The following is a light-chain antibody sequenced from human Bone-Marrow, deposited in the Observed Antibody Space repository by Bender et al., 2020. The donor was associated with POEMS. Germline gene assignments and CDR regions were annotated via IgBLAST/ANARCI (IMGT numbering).Light chain of an antibody. V-gene: IGLV1-47*01. CDR1: TSNIGSNY. CDR2: RNN. Sequence: QSVLTQPPSASGTPGQRVTISCSGSTSNIGSNYVYWYQQLPETAPKLLIYRNNQRPSGVPDRFSGSKSGTSASLAISGLRSEDEADYYCSSYAGGNPVIFGGGTKLTVL. CDR3: SSYAGGNPVI. J-gene: IGLJ2*01.